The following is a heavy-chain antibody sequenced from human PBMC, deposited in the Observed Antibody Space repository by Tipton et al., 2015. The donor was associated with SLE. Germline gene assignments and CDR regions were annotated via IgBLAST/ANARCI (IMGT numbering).Heavy chain of an antibody. CDR1: GGAFNAYD. CDR2: INSFGST. CDR3: AKSPDAFDV. J-gene: IGHJ3*01. Sequence: TLSLTCDFYGGAFNAYDYHWIRQPPGKGLEWVGKINSFGSTNYSPSLKGRVTMSVDTSKNQFSLRLTSVTAADTAVYYCAKSPDAFDVWGQGTMVTVSS. V-gene: IGHV4-34*01.